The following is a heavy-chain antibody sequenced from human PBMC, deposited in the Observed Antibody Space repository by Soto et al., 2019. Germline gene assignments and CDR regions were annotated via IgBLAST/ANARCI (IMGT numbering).Heavy chain of an antibody. J-gene: IGHJ3*02. V-gene: IGHV1-3*01. CDR1: GYTFTSYA. CDR3: ARCDYDYIWGSLTDAFDI. Sequence: QVQLVQSGAEVKKPGASVKVSCKASGYTFTSYAMHWVRQAPGQRLEWMGWINAGNGNTKYSQKFQGRVTITRDTSASTAYMELSSLRSEDTAVYYCARCDYDYIWGSLTDAFDIWGQGTMVTVSS. CDR2: INAGNGNT. D-gene: IGHD3-16*01.